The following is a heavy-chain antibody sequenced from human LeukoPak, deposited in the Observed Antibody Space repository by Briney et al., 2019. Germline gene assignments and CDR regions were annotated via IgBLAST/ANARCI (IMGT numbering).Heavy chain of an antibody. CDR2: ISYDGSNK. J-gene: IGHJ4*02. Sequence: PGGSLRLSCAASGFTFSSYAMHWVRQAPGKGLEWVAVISYDGSNKYYADSVKGRFTISRDNSKNTLYLQMNSLRVEDTAVYYCARDRHMAGAGYYFDYWGQGTLVTVSS. CDR3: ARDRHMAGAGYYFDY. D-gene: IGHD3-16*01. CDR1: GFTFSSYA. V-gene: IGHV3-30-3*01.